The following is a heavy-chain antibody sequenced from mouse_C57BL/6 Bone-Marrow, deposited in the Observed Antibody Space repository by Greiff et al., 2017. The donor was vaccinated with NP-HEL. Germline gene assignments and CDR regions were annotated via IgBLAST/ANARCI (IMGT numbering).Heavy chain of an antibody. D-gene: IGHD2-4*01. CDR2: ILPGSGST. CDR1: GYTFTGSW. V-gene: IGHV1-9*01. CDR3: ARRDYGGTWFAY. J-gene: IGHJ3*01. Sequence: QVQLQQSGAELMKPGASVKLSCTATGYTFTGSWIEWVQQRPGHGLEWIGEILPGSGSTNSNEKFKGKATFTADTSSNTAYIQLSSLTTEDSAIYYCARRDYGGTWFAYWGQGTLVTVSA.